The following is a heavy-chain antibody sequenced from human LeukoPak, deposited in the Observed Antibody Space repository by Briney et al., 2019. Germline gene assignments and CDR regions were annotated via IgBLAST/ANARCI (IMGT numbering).Heavy chain of an antibody. CDR1: GFTFSSYG. CDR3: VRDQISGYDYVRYYYGMDV. D-gene: IGHD5-12*01. CDR2: IWYDGSNK. V-gene: IGHV3-33*01. Sequence: PGGSLRLSCAASGFTFSSYGMHWVRQAPGKGLEWVAVIWYDGSNKYYADSVKGRFTISRDNSKSTLYLQMNSLRAEDTAVYYCVRDQISGYDYVRYYYGMDVWGQGTTVAVS. J-gene: IGHJ6*02.